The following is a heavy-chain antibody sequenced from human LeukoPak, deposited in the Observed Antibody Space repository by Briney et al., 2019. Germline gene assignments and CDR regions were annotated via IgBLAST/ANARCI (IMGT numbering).Heavy chain of an antibody. CDR3: ARGAVRGATFDY. D-gene: IGHD3-10*01. CDR2: IYHSGST. J-gene: IGHJ4*02. V-gene: IGHV4-59*12. Sequence: SETLSLTCTVSGGSISSYYWSWIRQPPGKGLEWIGYIYHSGSTYYNPSLKSRVTISVDRSKNQFSLKLSSVTAADTAVYYCARGAVRGATFDYWGQGTLVTVSS. CDR1: GGSISSYY.